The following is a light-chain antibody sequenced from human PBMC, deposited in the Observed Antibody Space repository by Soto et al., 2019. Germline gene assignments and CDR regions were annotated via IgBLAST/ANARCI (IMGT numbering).Light chain of an antibody. CDR2: RDN. CDR3: AAWDDSLNIYV. Sequence: QSVLTQPPSASGTPGQRVTISCSGTTSNIGGYYVYWYQQLPGTAPKLLIGRDNQRPSGVPDRFSASKSDTSATLAISGLRSEDEADYYCAAWDDSLNIYVFGTGTKVTVL. CDR1: TSNIGGYY. J-gene: IGLJ1*01. V-gene: IGLV1-47*01.